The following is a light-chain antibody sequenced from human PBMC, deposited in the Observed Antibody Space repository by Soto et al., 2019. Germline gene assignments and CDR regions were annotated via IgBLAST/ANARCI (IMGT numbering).Light chain of an antibody. CDR2: GNN. CDR3: QSYDRSLSGSGV. Sequence: QSVLTQPPSVSGAPGQRVTISCTGSSSNLGAGYDVQWYQQLPGTAPKLLVYGNNKRPSGVPDRFSGSKSGTSGSLAITGLQADDEGDYYCQSYDRSLSGSGVFGGGTKVTVL. CDR1: SSNLGAGYD. V-gene: IGLV1-40*01. J-gene: IGLJ2*01.